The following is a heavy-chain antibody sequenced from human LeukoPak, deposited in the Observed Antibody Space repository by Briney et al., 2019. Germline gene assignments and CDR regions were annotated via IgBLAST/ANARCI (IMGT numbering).Heavy chain of an antibody. CDR1: AFTFITYS. CDR3: ARGREYCSGGSCLPAKTRNFFDF. CDR2: ISSTCNTI. J-gene: IGHJ4*02. V-gene: IGHV3-48*01. Sequence: AGTLRLSCSVAFTFITYSINYVRRAPGNGLKWISYISSTCNTIYYADSVNGRFTISRYNATYSMYLQMNRLTANDTAVYYCARGREYCSGGSCLPAKTRNFFDFWGQGTLVTVSS. D-gene: IGHD2-15*01.